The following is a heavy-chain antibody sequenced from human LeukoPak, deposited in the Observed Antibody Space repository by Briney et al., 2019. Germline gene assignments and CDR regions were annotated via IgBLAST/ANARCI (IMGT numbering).Heavy chain of an antibody. CDR3: AREMVVNPY. D-gene: IGHD2-15*01. V-gene: IGHV3-74*01. J-gene: IGHJ4*02. CDR1: GFTFSSNW. Sequence: PGGSLRLSCAASGFTFSSNWMHWVRQAPGKGLAWVSRINSDGSSTSYADSVKGRFTISRDNAKNTLYLQMNSLRAEDTAVYYCAREMVVNPYWGQGTLATVSS. CDR2: INSDGSST.